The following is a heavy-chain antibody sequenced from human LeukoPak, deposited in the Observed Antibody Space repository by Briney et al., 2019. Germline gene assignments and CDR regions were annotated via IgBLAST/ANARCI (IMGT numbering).Heavy chain of an antibody. CDR1: GFTFSSYG. Sequence: PGGSLRLSCAASGFTFSSYGMHWVRQPPGKGLEWVAVIWYDGSNKYYADSVKGRFTISRDNSKNTLYLQMNSLRVDDTAVYYCARDRGYSTFDYWGQGTLVTVSS. CDR2: IWYDGSNK. D-gene: IGHD4-23*01. J-gene: IGHJ4*02. CDR3: ARDRGYSTFDY. V-gene: IGHV3-33*01.